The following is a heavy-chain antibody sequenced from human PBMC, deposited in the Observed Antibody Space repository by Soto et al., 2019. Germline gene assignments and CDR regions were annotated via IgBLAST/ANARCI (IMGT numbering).Heavy chain of an antibody. D-gene: IGHD5-18*01. CDR3: ARCPQPPDTADPYAVDV. J-gene: IGHJ6*02. CDR2: IIPSVDTT. CDR1: GGTFSRSG. Sequence: QVQLVQSGTEVKKPGASVKVSCKASGGTFSRSGFHWVRQAPGQGLEWMGMIIPSVDTTNYAQKFQARVTISADQFTSTVYMELRSLRSEDTAVYYCARCPQPPDTADPYAVDVWGQGTRVIVSS. V-gene: IGHV1-69*18.